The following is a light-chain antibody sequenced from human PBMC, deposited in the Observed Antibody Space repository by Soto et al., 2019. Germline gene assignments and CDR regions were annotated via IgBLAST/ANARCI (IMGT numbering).Light chain of an antibody. CDR3: RQYNTVWT. Sequence: DIQMTQSPSTLSASVGDRVTITCRASQSISSWLAWYQQKPGKAPKLLIYDASSLESGVPSRFSGSGSGTEFTISMSSLQPHDFATYYCRQYNTVWTFGQGTKVEIK. V-gene: IGKV1-5*01. J-gene: IGKJ1*01. CDR1: QSISSW. CDR2: DAS.